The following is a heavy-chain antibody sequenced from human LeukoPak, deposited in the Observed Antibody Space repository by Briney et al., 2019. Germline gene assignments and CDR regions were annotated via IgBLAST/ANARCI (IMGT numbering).Heavy chain of an antibody. CDR3: ARNPIAVAGTGFDH. V-gene: IGHV1-2*02. Sequence: ASVKVSCKASGYTFTGYYMHWVRQAPGQGLEWMGWINPNSGGTNYAQKFQGRVTMTRDTSISTAYMELSRLRSDDTAVYYCARNPIAVAGTGFDHWGQGTLVTVSS. D-gene: IGHD6-19*01. CDR2: INPNSGGT. J-gene: IGHJ4*02. CDR1: GYTFTGYY.